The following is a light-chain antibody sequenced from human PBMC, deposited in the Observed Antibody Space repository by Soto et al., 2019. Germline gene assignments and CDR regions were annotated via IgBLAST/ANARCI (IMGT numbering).Light chain of an antibody. V-gene: IGKV3-20*01. J-gene: IGKJ1*01. Sequence: VLTHSPRTLSLSPGERATLSCRASQSVSSSYLAWYQQKPGQAPRLLIYGASSRATGIPDRFSGSGSGTDFTLTICRLEPEDFTVYYSQQYGIPRWTFGQGTKVDIK. CDR2: GAS. CDR1: QSVSSSY. CDR3: QQYGIPRWT.